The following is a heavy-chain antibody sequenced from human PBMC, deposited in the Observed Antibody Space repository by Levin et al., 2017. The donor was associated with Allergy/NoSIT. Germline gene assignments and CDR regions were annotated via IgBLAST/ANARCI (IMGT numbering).Heavy chain of an antibody. CDR1: GGSISSYY. D-gene: IGHD3-22*01. CDR3: ARDGAMIVVAGDWYFDL. V-gene: IGHV4-59*01. Sequence: SETLSLTCTVSGGSISSYYWSWIRQPPGKGLEWIGYIYYSGSTNYNPSLKSRVTISVDTSKNQFSLKLSSVTAADTAVYYCARDGAMIVVAGDWYFDLWGRGTLVTVSS. CDR2: IYYSGST. J-gene: IGHJ2*01.